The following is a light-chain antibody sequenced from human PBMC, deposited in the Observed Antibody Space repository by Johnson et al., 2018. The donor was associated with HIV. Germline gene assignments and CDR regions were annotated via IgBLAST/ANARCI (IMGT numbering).Light chain of an antibody. J-gene: IGLJ1*01. Sequence: QSVLTQPPSVSAAPGQKVTISCSGSSSNIGNNYVSWYQQLPGTAPKLLIYDNYKRPSGIPDRFSGSKSGTSATLGSTGLQTGAEADYYCGTWDSSLSAYVFGTGTKVTVL. CDR2: DNY. CDR3: GTWDSSLSAYV. V-gene: IGLV1-51*01. CDR1: SSNIGNNY.